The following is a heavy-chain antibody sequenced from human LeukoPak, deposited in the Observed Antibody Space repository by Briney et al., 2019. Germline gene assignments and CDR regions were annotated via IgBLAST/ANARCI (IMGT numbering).Heavy chain of an antibody. Sequence: GASVTVSCQASGYTFTSYDINWVRQATGQGLEWMGWMNPNSGNTGYAQKFQGRVTITRNTSISTAYMELSSLRSEDTAVYYCARGPLRSYGPYYYMDVWGKGTTVTVSS. CDR2: MNPNSGNT. J-gene: IGHJ6*03. CDR3: ARGPLRSYGPYYYMDV. V-gene: IGHV1-8*03. CDR1: GYTFTSYD. D-gene: IGHD4-17*01.